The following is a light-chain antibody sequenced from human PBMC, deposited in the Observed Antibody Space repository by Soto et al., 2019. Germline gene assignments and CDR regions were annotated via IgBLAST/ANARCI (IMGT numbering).Light chain of an antibody. J-gene: IGLJ3*02. Sequence: QSVLTHSASVSGSPGQSITISCTGTSSDVGGYAYVSWYQQYPGKAPKLVISEVSNRPSGVSHRFSGSRSGNTASLTISGLQAEDEADYYCSSYTSSTTPVFGGGTKLTVL. V-gene: IGLV2-14*01. CDR3: SSYTSSTTPV. CDR2: EVS. CDR1: SSDVGGYAY.